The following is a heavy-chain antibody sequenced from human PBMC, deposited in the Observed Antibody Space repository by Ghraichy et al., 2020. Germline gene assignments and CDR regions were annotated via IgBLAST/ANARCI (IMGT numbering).Heavy chain of an antibody. J-gene: IGHJ4*02. Sequence: LSLTCAASGFTFSSYAVSWVRQAPGKGLEWVSAISGSGGSTYYADSVKGRFTISRDNSKNTLYLQMNSLRAEDTAVYYCAKGPSNWSYDYWGQGTLVTVSS. CDR1: GFTFSSYA. CDR2: ISGSGGST. CDR3: AKGPSNWSYDY. V-gene: IGHV3-23*01. D-gene: IGHD6-13*01.